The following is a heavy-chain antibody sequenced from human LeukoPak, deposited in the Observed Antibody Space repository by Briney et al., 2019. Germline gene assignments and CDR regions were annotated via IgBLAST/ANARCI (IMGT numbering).Heavy chain of an antibody. Sequence: SVNVTCKATGGTFSSYTISWVRQAPGQGLAWMGRIIPILGIANYAQKFQGRVTITADKSTSTAYMELSSLRSEDTAVYYCARLDTYYYDSCGDSPGWGQGTLVSV. J-gene: IGHJ4*02. CDR1: GGTFSSYT. CDR3: ARLDTYYYDSCGDSPG. V-gene: IGHV1-69*02. CDR2: IIPILGIA. D-gene: IGHD3-22*01.